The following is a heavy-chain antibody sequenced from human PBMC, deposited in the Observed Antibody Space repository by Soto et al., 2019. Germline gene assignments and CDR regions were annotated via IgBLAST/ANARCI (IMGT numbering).Heavy chain of an antibody. CDR1: GFTFSDHY. D-gene: IGHD1-1*01. Sequence: GGSLRLSCAASGFTFSDHYIDWVRQAPGKGLEWVGRIRDKAHSYTTEYAASVKGRFTILRDDSKTSLYLQMNSLKTEDTAVYYCARLRLERRDNHYWGQGTLVTVSS. CDR3: ARLRLERRDNHY. V-gene: IGHV3-72*01. J-gene: IGHJ4*02. CDR2: IRDKAHSYTT.